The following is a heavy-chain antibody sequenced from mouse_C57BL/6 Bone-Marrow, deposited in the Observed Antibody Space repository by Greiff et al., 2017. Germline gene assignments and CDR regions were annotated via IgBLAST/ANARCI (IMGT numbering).Heavy chain of an antibody. Sequence: QVQLQQPGAELVKPGASVKMSCKASGYTFTSYWITWVKQRPGQGLEWIGDIYPGSGSTNYNEKFKGKATLTVDTSSSTAYMQLSSLTSEDAAVYYCARRPGYFDVWGTGTTVTVSS. J-gene: IGHJ1*03. CDR3: ARRPGYFDV. V-gene: IGHV1-55*01. CDR2: IYPGSGST. CDR1: GYTFTSYW.